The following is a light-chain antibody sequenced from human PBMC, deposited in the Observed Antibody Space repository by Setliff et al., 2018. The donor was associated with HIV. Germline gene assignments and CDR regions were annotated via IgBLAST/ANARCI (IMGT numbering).Light chain of an antibody. J-gene: IGLJ1*01. CDR3: CSYASGSTSLFV. Sequence: QSVLAQPASVSGSPGQSITISCTGTSNDVGTYNLVSWYQQHPGKAPKVMIYEVSKRPSGISNRFSGSKSGNTASLTISGLQPEDESDYYCCSYASGSTSLFVFGTGTKVTVL. CDR2: EVS. CDR1: SNDVGTYNL. V-gene: IGLV2-23*02.